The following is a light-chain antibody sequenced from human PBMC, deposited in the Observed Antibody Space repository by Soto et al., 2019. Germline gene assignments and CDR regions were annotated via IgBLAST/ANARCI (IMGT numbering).Light chain of an antibody. Sequence: QSALTQPASVSGSPGQSITISCTGSNSDIGGYNYVSWYQLHPGKVPKLMIYDVSDRPSGVSDRFSGSRSGSTASLTISGLQSEDEADYYCSSYTSSSTVVFGGGTKVTVL. J-gene: IGLJ2*01. CDR2: DVS. CDR3: SSYTSSSTVV. CDR1: NSDIGGYNY. V-gene: IGLV2-14*03.